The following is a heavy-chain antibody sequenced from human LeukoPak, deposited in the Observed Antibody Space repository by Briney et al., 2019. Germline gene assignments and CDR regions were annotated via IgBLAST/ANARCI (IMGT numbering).Heavy chain of an antibody. D-gene: IGHD3-22*01. Sequence: GGSLRLSCAASGFTFSSYGMHWVRQAPGKGLEWVALISTDGSKTYYADSLKGRFTISRDNAKNSLYLQMNSLRAEDTALYYCAKDVDSSGYWIDYWGQGTLVTVSS. CDR2: ISTDGSKT. J-gene: IGHJ4*02. V-gene: IGHV3-30*18. CDR3: AKDVDSSGYWIDY. CDR1: GFTFSSYG.